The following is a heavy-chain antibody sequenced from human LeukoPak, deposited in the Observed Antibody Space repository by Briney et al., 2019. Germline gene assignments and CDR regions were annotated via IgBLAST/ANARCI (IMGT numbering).Heavy chain of an antibody. Sequence: ASVKVSCKASGYTFTSYGISWVRQAPGQGLEWMGWISAYNGNTNYAQKLQGRFTMTADTSTSTAYMELRSLRSDDTAVYYCARLSYGGNWGGYWGQGTLVTVSS. D-gene: IGHD4-23*01. CDR1: GYTFTSYG. CDR2: ISAYNGNT. CDR3: ARLSYGGNWGGY. J-gene: IGHJ4*02. V-gene: IGHV1-18*01.